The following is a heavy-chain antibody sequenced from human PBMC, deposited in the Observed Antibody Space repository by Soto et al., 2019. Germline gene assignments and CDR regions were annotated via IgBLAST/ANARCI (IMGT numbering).Heavy chain of an antibody. V-gene: IGHV1-18*01. CDR1: DYTFTSYG. D-gene: IGHD6-19*01. J-gene: IGHJ4*02. Sequence: QVQLVQSGAEVKKPGASVKVSCKASDYTFTSYGISWVRQAPGQGLEWMGWISAYNGNTNYAQKLQGRVTMTTDTPXSIXYMELRSLRSDDTAVYYCAREIRSSGWSRTYYSDYWGQGTLVTVSS. CDR3: AREIRSSGWSRTYYSDY. CDR2: ISAYNGNT.